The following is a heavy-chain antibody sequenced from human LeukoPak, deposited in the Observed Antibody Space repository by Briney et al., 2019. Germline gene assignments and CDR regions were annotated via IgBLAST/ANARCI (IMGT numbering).Heavy chain of an antibody. V-gene: IGHV1-69*04. CDR2: IIPILGIA. CDR3: ARHSNYGSGSYYRYWFDP. CDR1: GGTFSSYA. J-gene: IGHJ5*02. Sequence: SVKVSCKASGGTFSSYAISWVRQAPGQGLEWMGRIIPILGIANYAQKFQGRVTITADKSTSTAYMELSSLRSEDTAVYYCARHSNYGSGSYYRYWFDPWGQGTLVTVSS. D-gene: IGHD3-10*01.